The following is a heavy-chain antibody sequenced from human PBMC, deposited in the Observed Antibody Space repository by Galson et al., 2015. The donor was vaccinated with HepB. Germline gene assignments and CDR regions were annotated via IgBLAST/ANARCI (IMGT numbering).Heavy chain of an antibody. CDR1: GSTFTSYG. J-gene: IGHJ4*02. V-gene: IGHV1-18*01. D-gene: IGHD2-15*01. CDR2: ISAYNGNT. Sequence: SVTVSCKASGSTFTSYGISWVRQAPGQGLEWMGWISAYNGNTNYAQKLQGRVTMTTDTSTSTAYMELRSLRSDDTAVYYCARVVCSGGSCYLQPGFDYWGQGTLVTVSS. CDR3: ARVVCSGGSCYLQPGFDY.